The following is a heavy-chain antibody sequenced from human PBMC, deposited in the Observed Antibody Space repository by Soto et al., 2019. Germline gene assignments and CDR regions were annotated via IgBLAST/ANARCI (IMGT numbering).Heavy chain of an antibody. Sequence: QVQLEQSGAEVKKPGASVKVSCKTSGYTFTNYFMHWVRQAPGQGLEWMGIINPSGGSTGYALKFQGRVTTTRDPSTRRVYMELSSLGSEDTAVYYCARRKGSFSVYFDSWGQGTLVTVSS. CDR3: ARRKGSFSVYFDS. V-gene: IGHV1-46*01. CDR2: INPSGGST. D-gene: IGHD1-26*01. CDR1: GYTFTNYF. J-gene: IGHJ4*02.